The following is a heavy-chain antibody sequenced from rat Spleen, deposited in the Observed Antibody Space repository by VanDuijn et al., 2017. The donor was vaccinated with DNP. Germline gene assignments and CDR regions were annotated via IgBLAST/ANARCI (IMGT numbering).Heavy chain of an antibody. D-gene: IGHD1-7*01. J-gene: IGHJ2*01. CDR1: GLPSNNYL. Sequence: QRVESVRDLVQPGRTLKLSCVASGLPSNNYLMTWIRQVPGQGLEWVASITSRGGSTYYPDSVKGRFTISRDNAKSTLYMQIDSLRSEDKATYYGPTYDGYYGGQGVMVTVSS. V-gene: IGHV5-31*01. CDR3: PTYDGYY. CDR2: ITSRGGST.